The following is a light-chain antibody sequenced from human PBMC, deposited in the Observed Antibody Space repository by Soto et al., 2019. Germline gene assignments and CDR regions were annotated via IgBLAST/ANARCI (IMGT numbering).Light chain of an antibody. Sequence: DIQMTKSPSTLSASVGDRVTITCRASQSISSWLAWYQQKPGKAPKLLIYDASSLESGVPARFSGSGYGTEFTLTISSLQSEDFAVYYCQQYNNWPLTFGGGTKVDIK. V-gene: IGKV1-5*01. CDR2: DAS. J-gene: IGKJ4*01. CDR1: QSISSW. CDR3: QQYNNWPLT.